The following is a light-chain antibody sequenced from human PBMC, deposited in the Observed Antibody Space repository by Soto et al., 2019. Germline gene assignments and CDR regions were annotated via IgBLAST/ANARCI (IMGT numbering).Light chain of an antibody. CDR3: KSYAGSNTYV. CDR2: EVV. CDR1: KGDIGVYDF. V-gene: IGLV2-8*01. J-gene: IGLJ1*01. Sequence: QSALTQPPSASGSPGQSVTISCTGTKGDIGVYDFVSWYQHHPGKAPRLIIYEVVQRPSGVPDRFSGSNSGNTASLTVSGLQAADEADYFCKSYAGSNTYVFGSGTKLTVL.